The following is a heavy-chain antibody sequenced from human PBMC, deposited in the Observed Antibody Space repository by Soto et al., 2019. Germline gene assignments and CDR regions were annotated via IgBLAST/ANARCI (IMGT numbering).Heavy chain of an antibody. Sequence: SETLSLTCAVYGGSFSGYYWSWIRQPPGKGLEWIGEINHSGSTNYNPSLKSRVTISVDTSKNQFSLKLSSVTAADTAVYYCARTVVLMVYATGYFGYWGQGTLVT. D-gene: IGHD2-8*01. CDR2: INHSGST. V-gene: IGHV4-34*01. J-gene: IGHJ4*02. CDR3: ARTVVLMVYATGYFGY. CDR1: GGSFSGYY.